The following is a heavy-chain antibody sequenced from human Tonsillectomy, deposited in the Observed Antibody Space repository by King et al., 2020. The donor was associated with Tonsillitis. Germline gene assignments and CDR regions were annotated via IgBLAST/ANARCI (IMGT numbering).Heavy chain of an antibody. Sequence: VQLVESGGGVVQPGGCLRLSCAASGFTFSNYAMHWVRQAPGKGLEGVAFIAYDGRNKDHADSVKGRFIISRDNSKDTLFLEMNSLRVEDTAVYYCAKEGPAGATGATGFDPWGQGTLVTVSS. V-gene: IGHV3-30*02. CDR3: AKEGPAGATGATGFDP. CDR1: GFTFSNYA. D-gene: IGHD1-1*01. J-gene: IGHJ5*02. CDR2: IAYDGRNK.